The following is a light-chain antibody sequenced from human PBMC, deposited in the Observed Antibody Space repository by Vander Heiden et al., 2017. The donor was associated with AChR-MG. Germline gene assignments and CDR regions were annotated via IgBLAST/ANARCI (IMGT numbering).Light chain of an antibody. J-gene: IGKJ5*01. CDR1: QSVNSN. Sequence: ETVMTQSPATLSVSPGERATLSCRASQSVNSNLAWYQQKPGQAPRLLIYGAYTRATGIPARFSGSESGTEFTLTISSLQSEDFAVYYCQQYNNWPPNFGQGTRLEIK. V-gene: IGKV3-15*01. CDR3: QQYNNWPPN. CDR2: GAY.